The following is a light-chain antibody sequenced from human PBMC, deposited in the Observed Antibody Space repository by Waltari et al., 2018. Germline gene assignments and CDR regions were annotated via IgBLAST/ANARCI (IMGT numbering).Light chain of an antibody. J-gene: IGLJ1*01. CDR3: CSFAGNSYV. CDR1: STDFGTYNV. V-gene: IGLV2-23*02. CDR2: EVR. Sequence: QSALTQPASMSGSPGQSISISCTGTSTDFGTYNVVSWYQHHPGKAPKRNIYEVRKRPSGISDRFSGSMSGSTASLTISRLQAEDEAEYYCCSFAGNSYVFGTGTKVTVL.